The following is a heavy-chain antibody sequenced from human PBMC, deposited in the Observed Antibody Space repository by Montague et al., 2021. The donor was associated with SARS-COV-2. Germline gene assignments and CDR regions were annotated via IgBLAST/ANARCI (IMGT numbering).Heavy chain of an antibody. Sequence: SETLSLTCTVSGGSISSYYWNRIRQSPGKGLEWIGYIYYSGSTKYNPSLKSRVTISVDTSKSQMSLRLNSVTAADTAVYYCAGDRGRFWHFDLWGRGTLVTVSS. CDR3: AGDRGRFWHFDL. J-gene: IGHJ2*01. D-gene: IGHD5-12*01. V-gene: IGHV4-59*01. CDR1: GGSISSYY. CDR2: IYYSGST.